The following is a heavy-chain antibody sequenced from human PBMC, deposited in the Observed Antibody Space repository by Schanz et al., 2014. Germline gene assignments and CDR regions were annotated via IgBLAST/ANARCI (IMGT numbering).Heavy chain of an antibody. D-gene: IGHD6-13*01. Sequence: QVQLVQSGAEVKKPGASVKVSCKASGYTFTGHYMHWVRQAPGQGLEWMGRINPNSGGTNYAQKFQGGVTMTGDPSTSTAYMELRRLRSDDTAIYYCARDGHSSNWRSYFFYGLDVWGQGTTVTVSS. J-gene: IGHJ6*02. CDR2: INPNSGGT. CDR1: GYTFTGHY. V-gene: IGHV1-2*06. CDR3: ARDGHSSNWRSYFFYGLDV.